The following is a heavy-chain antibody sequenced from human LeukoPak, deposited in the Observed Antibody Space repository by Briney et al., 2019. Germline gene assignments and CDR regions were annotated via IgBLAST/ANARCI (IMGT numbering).Heavy chain of an antibody. V-gene: IGHV3-30*02. Sequence: GGSLRLSCAASGFTFSSYGMHWVRQAPGKGLEWVAFIRYDGSNKYYADSVKGRFTISRDNSKNTLYLQMNSLRAEDTAVYYCAKNYYGSGSPHTYYYYMDVWGKGPTVTISS. D-gene: IGHD3-10*01. CDR3: AKNYYGSGSPHTYYYYMDV. CDR2: IRYDGSNK. CDR1: GFTFSSYG. J-gene: IGHJ6*03.